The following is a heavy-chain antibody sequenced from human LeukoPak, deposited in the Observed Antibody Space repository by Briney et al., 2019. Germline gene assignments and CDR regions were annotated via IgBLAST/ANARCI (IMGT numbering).Heavy chain of an antibody. J-gene: IGHJ6*02. CDR1: GYTFTSYG. D-gene: IGHD3-3*01. CDR3: ARHLLPYYDFWSGYYTHYYGMDV. CDR2: ISAYNGNT. Sequence: ASVKVSCKASGYTFTSYGISWVRQAPGQGLEWMGWISAYNGNTNYAQKPQGRVTMTTDTSTSTAYMELRSLRSDDTAVYYCARHLLPYYDFWSGYYTHYYGMDVWGQGTTVTVSS. V-gene: IGHV1-18*01.